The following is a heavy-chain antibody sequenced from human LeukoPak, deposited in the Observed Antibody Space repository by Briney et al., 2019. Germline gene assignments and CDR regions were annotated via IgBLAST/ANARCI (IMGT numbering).Heavy chain of an antibody. V-gene: IGHV4-61*01. J-gene: IGHJ5*02. D-gene: IGHD3-10*01. CDR3: ARAKMYYYGSGSSYNWFDP. Sequence: SETLSLTCTVSGGSVSSGSYYWSWIRQPPGKGLEWIVYIYYSGSTNYNPSLKSRVTMSVDTSKNQFSLKLSSVTAADTAVYYCARAKMYYYGSGSSYNWFDPWGQGTLVTVSS. CDR1: GGSVSSGSYY. CDR2: IYYSGST.